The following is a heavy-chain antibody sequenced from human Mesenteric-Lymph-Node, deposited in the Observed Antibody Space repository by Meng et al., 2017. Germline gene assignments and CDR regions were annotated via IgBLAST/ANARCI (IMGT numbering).Heavy chain of an antibody. J-gene: IGHJ4*02. CDR2: ISGSGDST. Sequence: GGSLRLSCAASGFTFSNYAMSWVRQVPGKGLQWVSVISGSGDSTFYAHSVKGRFTISRDNSKNMLYLQMNSLRAEDTAVYYCARVDLGSRKSDHWGQGTLVTVSS. D-gene: IGHD3-16*01. V-gene: IGHV3-23*01. CDR1: GFTFSNYA. CDR3: ARVDLGSRKSDH.